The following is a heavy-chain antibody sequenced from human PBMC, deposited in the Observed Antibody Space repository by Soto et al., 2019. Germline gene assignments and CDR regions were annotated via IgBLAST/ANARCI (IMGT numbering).Heavy chain of an antibody. J-gene: IGHJ5*02. CDR1: GGSISSGGYS. D-gene: IGHD2-21*02. CDR2: IYHSGST. CDR3: ARHPSDFWFDP. Sequence: SETLSLTCAVSGGSISSGGYSWSWIRQPPGKGLEWIGCIYHSGSTYYNPSLKSRVTVSVDTSKNQFSLKLSSVTAADTAVYYCARHPSDFWFDPWGQGTLVTVSS. V-gene: IGHV4-39*01.